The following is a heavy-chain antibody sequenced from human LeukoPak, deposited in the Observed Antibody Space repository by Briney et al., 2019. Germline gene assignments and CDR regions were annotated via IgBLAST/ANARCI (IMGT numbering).Heavy chain of an antibody. V-gene: IGHV3-21*01. D-gene: IGHD3-9*01. Sequence: PGGSLRLSCAASGFTFSSYSMNWVRQAPGKGLEWVSSISSSSSYIYYADSVKGRFTISRDNAKNSLYLQMNSLRAEDTAVYYCAGGGAIWNFDYWGQGTLVTVSS. CDR3: AGGGAIWNFDY. J-gene: IGHJ4*02. CDR1: GFTFSSYS. CDR2: ISSSSSYI.